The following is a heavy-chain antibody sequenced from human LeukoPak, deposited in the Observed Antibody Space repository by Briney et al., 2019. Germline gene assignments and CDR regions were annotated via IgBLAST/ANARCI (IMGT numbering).Heavy chain of an antibody. V-gene: IGHV1-46*01. D-gene: IGHD6-6*01. J-gene: IGHJ4*02. CDR1: GYTFTSYY. Sequence: ASVKVSCKASGYTFTSYYMHWVRQAPGQGLEWMGIINPSGGSTSYAQKFQGRVTMTRDTPTSTVYMELSSLRSEDTAVYYCARDHSGAARPRYYFDYWGQGTLVTVSS. CDR2: INPSGGST. CDR3: ARDHSGAARPRYYFDY.